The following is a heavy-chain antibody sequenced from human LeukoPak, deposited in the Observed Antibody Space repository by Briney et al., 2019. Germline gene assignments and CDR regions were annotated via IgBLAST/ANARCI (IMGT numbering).Heavy chain of an antibody. CDR2: IDPNNGDT. J-gene: IGHJ3*02. CDR3: ARRSRNGLDAFDI. Sequence: ASVEVSCKASAYTFTGYYLHWVRQAPGQGLEWMGWIDPNNGDTKYAQKFQGRVTMTRDRSISTAYMELSRLTSDDTAVYYCARRSRNGLDAFDIWGQGTMVTVSS. CDR1: AYTFTGYY. D-gene: IGHD1-14*01. V-gene: IGHV1-2*02.